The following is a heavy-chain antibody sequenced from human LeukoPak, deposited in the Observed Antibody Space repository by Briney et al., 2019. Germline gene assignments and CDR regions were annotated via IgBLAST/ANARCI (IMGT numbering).Heavy chain of an antibody. D-gene: IGHD6-6*01. CDR2: INPNSGGT. Sequence: ASVKVSCKASGYTFTGYYMHWVRQAPGQGLEWMGWINPNSGGTNYAQKFQGRVTMTRDTSISTAYMELSRLRSDDTAVYYCARDLSSSIYNWFDPWGQGTLVTVSS. V-gene: IGHV1-2*02. CDR1: GYTFTGYY. J-gene: IGHJ5*02. CDR3: ARDLSSSIYNWFDP.